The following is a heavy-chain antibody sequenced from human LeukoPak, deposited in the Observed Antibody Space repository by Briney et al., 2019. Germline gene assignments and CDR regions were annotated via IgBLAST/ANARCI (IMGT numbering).Heavy chain of an antibody. CDR3: TRLFQQLVRNYYYYYMDV. CDR1: GFTFSGSA. D-gene: IGHD6-13*01. V-gene: IGHV3-73*01. Sequence: GGSLRLSCAASGFTFSGSAVHWVRQASGKGLEWFGRIRSKANSYATAYAASVKGRFTISRDDSKNTAYLQMNSLKTEDTAVYYCTRLFQQLVRNYYYYYMDVWGKGTTVTVSS. J-gene: IGHJ6*03. CDR2: IRSKANSYAT.